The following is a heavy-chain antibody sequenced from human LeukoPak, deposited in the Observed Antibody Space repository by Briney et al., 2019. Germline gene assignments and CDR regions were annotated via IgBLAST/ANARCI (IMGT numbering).Heavy chain of an antibody. CDR2: IYYSGST. V-gene: IGHV4-59*01. Sequence: SETLSLTCTVSGGSISSYYWSWIRQPPGKGLEWIGYIYYSGSTNYNPSPKSRVTISVDTSKNQFSLKLSSVTAADTAVYYCARATDNGDIDYWGQGTLVTVSS. J-gene: IGHJ4*02. CDR3: ARATDNGDIDY. D-gene: IGHD4-17*01. CDR1: GGSISSYY.